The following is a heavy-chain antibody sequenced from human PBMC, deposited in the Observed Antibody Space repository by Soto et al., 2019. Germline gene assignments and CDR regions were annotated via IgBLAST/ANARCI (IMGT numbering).Heavy chain of an antibody. J-gene: IGHJ3*02. V-gene: IGHV1-8*01. CDR3: ARGNNYYSLGDDAFEI. D-gene: IGHD2-21*01. Sequence: QVQLVQSGAEVKKPGASVKVSCKASGYTFTSYDINWVRQATGQGLEWMGWMNPNSGNTGYAQKFQGRVTMTRNTFISTTYMEVSSLTSEDTAVDYWARGNNYYSLGDDAFEIRGQGTMVTVSS. CDR2: MNPNSGNT. CDR1: GYTFTSYD.